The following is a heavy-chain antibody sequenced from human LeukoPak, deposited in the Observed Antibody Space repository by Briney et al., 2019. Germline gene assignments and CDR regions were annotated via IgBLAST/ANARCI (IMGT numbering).Heavy chain of an antibody. CDR2: IYYSGST. CDR3: ARQGAYYMDV. V-gene: IGHV4-39*01. Sequence: SETLSLTCTVSGVSISSSSYYWGWIRQPPGKGPEWIGSIYYSGSTYYNPSLKSRVTISVDTSKNQFSLKLSSVTAADTAVYYCARQGAYYMDVWGKGTTVTVSS. J-gene: IGHJ6*03. CDR1: GVSISSSSYY.